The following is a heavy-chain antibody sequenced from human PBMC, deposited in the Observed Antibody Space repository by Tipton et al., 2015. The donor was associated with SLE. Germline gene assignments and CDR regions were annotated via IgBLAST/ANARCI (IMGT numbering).Heavy chain of an antibody. V-gene: IGHV4-61*01. CDR3: ARERVNRDGGRITMVRGPTGAFDI. J-gene: IGHJ3*02. Sequence: TLSLTCTVSGGSVSSGSYYWSWIRQPPGKGLEWIGYIYYSGSTNYNPSLKSRVTISVDTSKNQFSLKLSSVTAADTAVYYCARERVNRDGGRITMVRGPTGAFDIWGQGTMVTVSS. CDR2: IYYSGST. D-gene: IGHD3-10*01. CDR1: GGSVSSGSYY.